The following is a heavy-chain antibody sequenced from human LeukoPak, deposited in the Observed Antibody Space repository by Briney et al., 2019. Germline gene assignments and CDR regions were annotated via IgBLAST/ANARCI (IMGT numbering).Heavy chain of an antibody. CDR1: GFTFSSYA. Sequence: QSGGSLRLSCAASGFTFSSYAMSWVRQAPGKGLEWVSAISGSGGSTYYADSVKGRFTISRDNSKNTLYLQMNSLRAEDTAVYYCAKGPPGAYYYYMDVWGKGTTVTVSS. J-gene: IGHJ6*03. CDR3: AKGPPGAYYYYMDV. V-gene: IGHV3-23*01. CDR2: ISGSGGST.